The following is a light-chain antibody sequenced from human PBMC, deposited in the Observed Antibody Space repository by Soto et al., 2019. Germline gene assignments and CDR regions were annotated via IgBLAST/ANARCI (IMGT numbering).Light chain of an antibody. CDR2: DAS. CDR3: QQRSRT. V-gene: IGKV3-11*01. Sequence: EIVLTQSPATLSLSPGETATLSCRASESVSRYLAWYQQKPGQAPRLLIYDASNRAPGIPTRFSGSASGTDFTLTISSLEPDDVAVYYCQQRSRTFGGGTKVEI. CDR1: ESVSRY. J-gene: IGKJ4*01.